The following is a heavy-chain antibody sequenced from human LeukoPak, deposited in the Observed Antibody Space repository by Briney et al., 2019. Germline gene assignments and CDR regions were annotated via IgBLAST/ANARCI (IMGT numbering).Heavy chain of an antibody. CDR1: GFRFGAYA. CDR2: ISGSGSNT. D-gene: IGHD3-10*01. J-gene: IGHJ3*01. V-gene: IGHV3-23*01. Sequence: GGSLRLSCRVSGFRFGAYAMTWVRQPPGKGLEWVSTISGSGSNTYYADSVKGRFTISRDNSETTLYLQMNSLRVEDTAEYYCAEHPTMVRGVDDGLDRWGQGTMVTVSS. CDR3: AEHPTMVRGVDDGLDR.